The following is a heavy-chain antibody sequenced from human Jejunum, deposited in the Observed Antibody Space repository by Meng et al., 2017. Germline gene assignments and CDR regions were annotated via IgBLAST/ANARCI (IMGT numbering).Heavy chain of an antibody. CDR1: GFTFSSYW. D-gene: IGHD1-26*01. Sequence: GESLKISCAASGFTFSSYWMHWVRQVPGKGLVWVSRINSDGSSTNYADSVKGRFTISRDNAKNTLYLQMNSLRAEDTAVYYCARVMRYSGSSWDYFDYWGQGTLVTVSS. V-gene: IGHV3-74*01. CDR2: INSDGSST. J-gene: IGHJ4*02. CDR3: ARVMRYSGSSWDYFDY.